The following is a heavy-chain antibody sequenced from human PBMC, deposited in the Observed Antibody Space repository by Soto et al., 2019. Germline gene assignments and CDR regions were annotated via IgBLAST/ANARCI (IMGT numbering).Heavy chain of an antibody. D-gene: IGHD6-19*01. CDR2: IYPGDSDT. CDR1: GYSFTSYW. J-gene: IGHJ4*02. V-gene: IGHV5-51*01. CDR3: ARLGDERNEWLVPDDY. Sequence: GESLKISCKGSGYSFTSYWIGWVRQMPGKGLEWMGIIYPGDSDTRYSPSFQGQVTISADKSISTAYLQWSSLKASDTAMYYCARLGDERNEWLVPDDYWGQGTLVTVSS.